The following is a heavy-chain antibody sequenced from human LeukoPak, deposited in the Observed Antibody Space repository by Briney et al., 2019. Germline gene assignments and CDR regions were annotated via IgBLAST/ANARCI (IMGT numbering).Heavy chain of an antibody. V-gene: IGHV1-69*13. Sequence: ASVKVSCKASGGTFSSYAISWVRQAPGQGLEWMGGIIPIFGTANYAQKFQGGVAITADESTSTAYMELSSLRSEDTAVYYCARAARTKLNYYGMDVWGQGTTVTVSS. CDR1: GGTFSSYA. CDR2: IIPIFGTA. J-gene: IGHJ6*02. CDR3: ARAARTKLNYYGMDV. D-gene: IGHD6-6*01.